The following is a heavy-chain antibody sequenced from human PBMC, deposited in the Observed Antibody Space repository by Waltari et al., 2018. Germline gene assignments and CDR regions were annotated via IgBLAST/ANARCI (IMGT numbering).Heavy chain of an antibody. D-gene: IGHD3-3*01. V-gene: IGHV4-34*02. J-gene: IGHJ6*03. CDR1: GGTLSGFY. CDR2: ISHSGYT. CDR3: ASLLLDTPPGSYYYYMDV. Sequence: QVHLQQWGAGLLKPSETLSLTCGVYGGTLSGFYWSWIRQPPGKGLEWIGEISHSGYTTYNRSLKSRVTMSLDTSKSQFSLTLYAMTAADTAVYYCASLLLDTPPGSYYYYMDVWGKGTTVTVSS.